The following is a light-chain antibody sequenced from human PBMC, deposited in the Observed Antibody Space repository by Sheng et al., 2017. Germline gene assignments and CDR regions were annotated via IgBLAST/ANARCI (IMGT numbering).Light chain of an antibody. J-gene: IGKJ2*03. V-gene: IGKV3-15*01. CDR2: GAS. Sequence: TQSPATVSVSPGETATLSCRASQSVNRNLAWYRQKPGRAPRLLISGASTRAIGIPARFSGSGYGTEFTLTISSLQPDDFATYYCQQYNSYPYSFGQGTKLEIK. CDR3: QQYNSYPYS. CDR1: QSVNRN.